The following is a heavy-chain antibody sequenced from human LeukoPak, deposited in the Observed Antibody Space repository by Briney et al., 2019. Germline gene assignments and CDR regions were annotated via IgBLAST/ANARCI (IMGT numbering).Heavy chain of an antibody. J-gene: IGHJ5*02. D-gene: IGHD3-10*01. V-gene: IGHV1-2*04. CDR2: INPNSGGR. Sequence: ASVKVSCKASGYTFTSYYIHWVRQAPGQGLEWMGCINPNSGGRDYAQKFQGWVTMTRDTSISTAYMELSRLRSDDTAVYYCARDSAGFGEFLNNWFDPWGQGTLVTVSS. CDR1: GYTFTSYY. CDR3: ARDSAGFGEFLNNWFDP.